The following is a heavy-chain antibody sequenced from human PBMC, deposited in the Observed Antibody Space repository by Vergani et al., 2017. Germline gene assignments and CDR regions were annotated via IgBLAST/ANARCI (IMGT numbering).Heavy chain of an antibody. V-gene: IGHV3-33*01. Sequence: QVQLVESGGGVVQPGRSLRPSCAASGFTFNQYGMHWVRQAPGKGLEWVAVTWCDGNNKQYADSVKGRFTISRDNSKSTMYLQMNSLRDEDTGVYYCARDLRLLYNRFDPWGQGTVVTVSS. CDR2: TWCDGNNK. CDR3: ARDLRLLYNRFDP. J-gene: IGHJ5*02. CDR1: GFTFNQYG. D-gene: IGHD1-14*01.